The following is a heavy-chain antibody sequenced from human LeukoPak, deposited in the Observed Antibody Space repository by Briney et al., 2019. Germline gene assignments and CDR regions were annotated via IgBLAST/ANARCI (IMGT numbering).Heavy chain of an antibody. CDR1: GDSISSGSYY. CDR3: ARQIYGSGKADY. J-gene: IGHJ4*02. D-gene: IGHD3-10*01. V-gene: IGHV4-39*01. Sequence: SEILSLTCTVSGDSISSGSYYWAWIRQPPGKGLEWIGSIFYSGSTYYNPSLKSRVTIFVDAPKNQFSLKLSSVTAADTAVYYCARQIYGSGKADYWGQGTLVTVSS. CDR2: IFYSGST.